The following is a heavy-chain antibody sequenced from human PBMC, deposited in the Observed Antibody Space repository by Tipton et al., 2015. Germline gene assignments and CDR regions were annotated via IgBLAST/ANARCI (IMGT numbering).Heavy chain of an antibody. V-gene: IGHV3-64D*06. CDR2: ISANGGNA. CDR1: GFSFTTYA. J-gene: IGHJ4*02. CDR3: VKVAVRGSSRFWDYFDH. Sequence: GSLRLSCSASGFSFTTYAMHWVRQAPGKGLESVSVISANGGNAYYTDSVRDRFTISRDNSENTLFLQMSSLRSEDTAVYYCVKVAVRGSSRFWDYFDHWGQGTLVTVSS. D-gene: IGHD3-16*02.